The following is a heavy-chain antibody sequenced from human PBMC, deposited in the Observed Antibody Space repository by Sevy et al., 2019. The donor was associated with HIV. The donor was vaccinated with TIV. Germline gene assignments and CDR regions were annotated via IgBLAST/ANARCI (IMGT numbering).Heavy chain of an antibody. CDR2: ISGSTTNT. CDR3: AKPPIGWTREGFDH. J-gene: IGHJ4*02. CDR1: GFTFRTYA. D-gene: IGHD6-19*01. Sequence: GGSLRLSCAASGFTFRTYAMSWVRQAPGMGLEWVSSISGSTTNTNYADSVKGRFTISGDNSKNTLYLQMNSLKADDTAIYYCAKPPIGWTREGFDHWGQGTLVTVSS. V-gene: IGHV3-23*01.